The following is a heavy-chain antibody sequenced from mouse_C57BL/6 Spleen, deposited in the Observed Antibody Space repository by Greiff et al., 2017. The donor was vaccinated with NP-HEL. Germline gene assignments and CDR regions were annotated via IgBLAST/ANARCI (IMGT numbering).Heavy chain of an antibody. V-gene: IGHV1-9*01. CDR1: GYTFTGYW. CDR2: ILPGSGST. Sequence: QVQLQQSGAELMKPGASVKLSCTATGYTFTGYWIEWVKQRPGHGLEWIGEILPGSGSTNYTAKFKGKATFTADTSSNTAYMQLSSLTTEDSAIYYCARNWDGYVDVWGTGTTVTVSS. D-gene: IGHD4-1*01. J-gene: IGHJ1*03. CDR3: ARNWDGYVDV.